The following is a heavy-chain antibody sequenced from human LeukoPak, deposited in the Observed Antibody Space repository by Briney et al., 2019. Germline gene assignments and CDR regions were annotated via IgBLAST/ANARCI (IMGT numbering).Heavy chain of an antibody. V-gene: IGHV3-23*01. CDR2: ISGSGGST. CDR3: AKDWRGDYGGERGYFDF. J-gene: IGHJ4*02. Sequence: HPGGSLRLSCAASGFTFSSYGMSWVRQAPGKGLEWVSAISGSGGSTYYADSVKGRFTISRDNSKNTLYLQMNSLRAEDTAVYYCAKDWRGDYGGERGYFDFWGQGALVTVSS. D-gene: IGHD4-23*01. CDR1: GFTFSSYG.